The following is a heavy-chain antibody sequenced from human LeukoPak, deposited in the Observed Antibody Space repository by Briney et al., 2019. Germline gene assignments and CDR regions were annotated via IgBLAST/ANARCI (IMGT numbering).Heavy chain of an antibody. CDR1: GFTFSSYA. V-gene: IGHV3-23*01. CDR2: ISGSGGST. Sequence: PGGSLRLSCAASGFTFSSYAMSWVRQAPGKGLEWVSAISGSGGSTYYADSVKGRFTISRDNAKNSLYLQMNSLRVEDTAVYYCARVQDGSSWYEYFQHWGQGTLVTVSS. CDR3: ARVQDGSSWYEYFQH. J-gene: IGHJ1*01. D-gene: IGHD6-13*01.